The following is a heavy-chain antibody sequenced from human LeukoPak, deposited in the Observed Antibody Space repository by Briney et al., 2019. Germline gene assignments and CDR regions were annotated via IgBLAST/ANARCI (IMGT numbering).Heavy chain of an antibody. CDR1: GFTFSSYS. J-gene: IGHJ4*02. D-gene: IGHD3-10*01. Sequence: GGSLRLSCAASGFTFSSYSMNWVRQAPGKGPEWVSSISSSSSYIYYADSVKGRFTISRDNAKNSLYLQMNSLRAEDTAVYYCARYYGSGSPLDYWGQGTLVTVSS. CDR2: ISSSSSYI. V-gene: IGHV3-21*01. CDR3: ARYYGSGSPLDY.